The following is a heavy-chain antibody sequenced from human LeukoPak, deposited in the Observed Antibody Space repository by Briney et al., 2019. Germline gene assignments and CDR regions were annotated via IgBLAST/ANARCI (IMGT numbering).Heavy chain of an antibody. CDR2: VSTGGAAT. D-gene: IGHD6-19*01. J-gene: IGHJ4*02. V-gene: IGHV3-23*01. CDR1: GFTFSSYA. CDR3: ARQPRHTSGWYFDY. Sequence: GGSLRLSCAASGFTFSSYAMSWVRQAPGKGLEWVSTVSTGGAATYYADSVKGRFTISRDNSENTLYLQMNSLRAEDTAVYYCARQPRHTSGWYFDYWGQGTLVTVSS.